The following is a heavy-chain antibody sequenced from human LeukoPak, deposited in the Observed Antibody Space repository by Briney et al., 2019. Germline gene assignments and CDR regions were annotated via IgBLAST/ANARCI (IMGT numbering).Heavy chain of an antibody. CDR3: ARQPEGTWFDP. V-gene: IGHV5-10-1*01. D-gene: IGHD1-1*01. J-gene: IGHJ5*02. CDR2: IDPSDSYN. Sequence: GESLKISCKGSGYSFTSNWISWVRQMPGKGLEWMGRIDPSDSYNNYSPSFQGHVTISADKSISTAYLQWSSLKASDTAMYYCARQPEGTWFDPWGQGTLVTVSS. CDR1: GYSFTSNW.